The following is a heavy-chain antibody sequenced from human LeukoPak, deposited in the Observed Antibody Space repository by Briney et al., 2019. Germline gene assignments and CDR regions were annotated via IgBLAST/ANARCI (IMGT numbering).Heavy chain of an antibody. CDR3: ARDQGYYTSATCRGDAFDV. V-gene: IGHV3-7*01. CDR2: IKQDGGEK. Sequence: GGSLRLSCAASGFTFTTYWMTWVRQAPGKGLEWVAKIKQDGGEKYYVDSVKGRFTISRDNAKNSLSLQMNSLRAEDTAVYYCARDQGYYTSATCRGDAFDVWSQGSMVSVSS. D-gene: IGHD2-2*01. J-gene: IGHJ3*01. CDR1: GFTFTTYW.